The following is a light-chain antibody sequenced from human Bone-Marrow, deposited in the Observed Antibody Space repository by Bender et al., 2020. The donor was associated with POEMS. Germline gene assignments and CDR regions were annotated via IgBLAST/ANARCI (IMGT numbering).Light chain of an antibody. CDR2: EDL. Sequence: QSALTQPASVSGSPGQSITISCTGTSSDVGNYNLVSWYQQHPGKAPKLMLYEDLKRPSGVSSRFSCSKSGNTASLTISGLQAEDEGDYYCCSPAGSNTFVFGGGTQLTVL. V-gene: IGLV2-23*02. CDR1: SSDVGNYNL. J-gene: IGLJ3*02. CDR3: CSPAGSNTFV.